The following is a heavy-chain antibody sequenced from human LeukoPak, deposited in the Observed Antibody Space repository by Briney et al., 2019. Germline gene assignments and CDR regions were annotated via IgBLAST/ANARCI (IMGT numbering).Heavy chain of an antibody. CDR3: ARSKRLMATTPYFDY. D-gene: IGHD5-24*01. Sequence: KPSETLSLTCTVSGDSINTRNYYWVWIRQPPGRGLEWIGNIYSSGNTYFNSSLKSRVTLSIDTSKNQFSLSLTSVTAADTAVYYCARSKRLMATTPYFDYWGQGTLVTVSS. CDR1: GDSINTRNYY. J-gene: IGHJ4*02. V-gene: IGHV4-39*01. CDR2: IYSSGNT.